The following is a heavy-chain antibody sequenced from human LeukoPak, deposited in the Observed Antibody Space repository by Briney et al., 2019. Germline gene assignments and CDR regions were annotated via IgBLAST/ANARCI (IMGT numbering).Heavy chain of an antibody. D-gene: IGHD1-26*01. V-gene: IGHV4-59*12. Sequence: SETLSLTCTVSGGSISSYYWSWIRQPPGKGLEWIGYIYYSGSTNYNPSLKSRVTISVDTSKNQFSLKLSSVTAADTAVYYCARDQVVGATDPWGQGTLVTVSS. CDR2: IYYSGST. CDR1: GGSISSYY. CDR3: ARDQVVGATDP. J-gene: IGHJ5*02.